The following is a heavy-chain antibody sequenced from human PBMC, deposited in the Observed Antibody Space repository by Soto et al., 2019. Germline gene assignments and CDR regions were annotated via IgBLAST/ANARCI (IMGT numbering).Heavy chain of an antibody. V-gene: IGHV1-69*01. D-gene: IGHD3-16*01. CDR2: VIPLFDTA. Sequence: QVQVVQSGAEVKKPGSSVKVSCKVSGGIFTNNAISWVRQAPGQGLEWLGGVIPLFDTAYYAQIFRGRLRISADGATTTAYMELSGLTSADTDVYFCATGGHNDGYNFYHGMDVWGQGTPVTVS. CDR1: GGIFTNNA. J-gene: IGHJ6*02. CDR3: ATGGHNDGYNFYHGMDV.